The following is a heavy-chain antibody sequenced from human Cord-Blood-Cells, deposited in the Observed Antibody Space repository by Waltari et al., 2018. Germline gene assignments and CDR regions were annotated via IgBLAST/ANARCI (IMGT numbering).Heavy chain of an antibody. CDR1: GYNFTSYG. Sequence: QDQLVPPGDEVTKPGASAKVSCKASGYNFTSYGNRWATPAPGQGLEWMGWISAYNGNTNYAQKLQGRVTMTTDTSTSTAYMELRSLRSDDTAVYYCARDLDCSSTSCYDYWGQGTLVTVSS. V-gene: IGHV1-18*01. J-gene: IGHJ4*02. D-gene: IGHD2-2*01. CDR2: ISAYNGNT. CDR3: ARDLDCSSTSCYDY.